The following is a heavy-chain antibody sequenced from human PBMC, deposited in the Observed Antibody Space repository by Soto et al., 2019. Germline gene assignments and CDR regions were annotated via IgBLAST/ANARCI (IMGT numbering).Heavy chain of an antibody. CDR2: FDPEDGET. CDR3: ATRKDYYDSSGYSW. D-gene: IGHD3-22*01. CDR1: GYTLTELS. J-gene: IGHJ4*02. V-gene: IGHV1-24*01. Sequence: GASLKVSCKVSGYTLTELSMHWVRQAPGKGLEWMGGFDPEDGETIYAQKFQGRVTMTEGTSTDTAYMELSSLRSEDTAVYYCATRKDYYDSSGYSWWGQGTLVTVS.